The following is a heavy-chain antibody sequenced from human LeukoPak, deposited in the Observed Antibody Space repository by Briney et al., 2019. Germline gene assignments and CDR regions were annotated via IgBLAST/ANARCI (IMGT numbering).Heavy chain of an antibody. CDR1: GGSISSSAYY. CDR2: IYYSGST. CDR3: ARSRYGSATFSGVYMDV. J-gene: IGHJ6*03. V-gene: IGHV4-39*07. D-gene: IGHD3-10*01. Sequence: SETLSLTCTVSGGSISSSAYYWGWIRRPPGKGLEWIGHIYYSGSTYDNPSLKSRVTISIDMSKNQFSLKLSSVTAADTAVYYRARSRYGSATFSGVYMDVWGKGTTVTVSS.